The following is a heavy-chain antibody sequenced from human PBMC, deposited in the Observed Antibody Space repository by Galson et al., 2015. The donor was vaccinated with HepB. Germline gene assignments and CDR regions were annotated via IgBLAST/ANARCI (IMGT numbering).Heavy chain of an antibody. V-gene: IGHV5-10-1*01. CDR3: ARHPPYCSSTSCYTYYYYYYMDV. CDR2: IDPSDSYT. CDR1: GSSFTSYW. J-gene: IGHJ6*03. D-gene: IGHD2-2*02. Sequence: QSGAEVKKPGESLRISCKGSGSSFTSYWISWVRQMPGKGLEWMGRIDPSDSYTNYSPSFQGHVTISADKSISTAYLQWSSLEASDTAMYYCARHPPYCSSTSCYTYYYYYYMDVWGKGTTVTVSS.